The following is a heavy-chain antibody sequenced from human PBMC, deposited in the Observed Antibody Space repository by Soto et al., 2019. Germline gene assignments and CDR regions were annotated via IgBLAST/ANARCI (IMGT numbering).Heavy chain of an antibody. D-gene: IGHD3-22*01. V-gene: IGHV4-34*01. CDR3: AANYYYDSSGYYGAFDI. J-gene: IGHJ3*02. Sequence: PSETLSLTCAVYGGSFSGYYWSWIRQPPGKGLEWIGEINHSGSTNYNPSIKSRVTISVDTSKNQFSLKLSSVTAADTAVYYCAANYYYDSSGYYGAFDIWGQGTMVTVSS. CDR1: GGSFSGYY. CDR2: INHSGST.